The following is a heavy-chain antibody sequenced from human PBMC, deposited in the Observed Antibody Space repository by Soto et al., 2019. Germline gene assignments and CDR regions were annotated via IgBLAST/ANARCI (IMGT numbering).Heavy chain of an antibody. Sequence: GGSLRLSCAASGFTFSSYGMHWVRQAPGKGLEWVAVISYDGSNKYYADSVKGRFTISRDNSKNTLYLQMNSLRAEDTAVYYCAKDLDYGDLDYWGQGTLVTVSS. D-gene: IGHD4-17*01. J-gene: IGHJ4*02. V-gene: IGHV3-30*18. CDR2: ISYDGSNK. CDR1: GFTFSSYG. CDR3: AKDLDYGDLDY.